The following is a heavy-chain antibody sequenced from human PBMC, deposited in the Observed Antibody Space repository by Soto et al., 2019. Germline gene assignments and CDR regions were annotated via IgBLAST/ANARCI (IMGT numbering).Heavy chain of an antibody. CDR2: INAGNGNT. D-gene: IGHD3-22*01. CDR1: GYTFTSYA. V-gene: IGHV1-3*01. J-gene: IGHJ4*02. Sequence: ASVKVSCTASGYTFTSYAMHWVRQAPGQRLEWMGWINAGNGNTKYSQKFQGRVTITRDTSASTAYMELSSLRSEDTAVYYCARGYYDSSGYYETDYWGQGTLVTVSS. CDR3: ARGYYDSSGYYETDY.